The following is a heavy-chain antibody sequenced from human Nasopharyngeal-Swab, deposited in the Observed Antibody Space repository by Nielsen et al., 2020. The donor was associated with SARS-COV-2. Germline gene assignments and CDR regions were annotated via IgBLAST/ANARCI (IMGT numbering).Heavy chain of an antibody. CDR2: IYYSGST. CDR1: GGSVSSGSYY. D-gene: IGHD1-14*01. CDR3: ARGGIITPDAFDI. J-gene: IGHJ3*02. Sequence: ESLKISCTVSGGSVSSGSYYWSWIRQPPGKGLEWIGYIYYSGSTNYNPSLKSRVTISVDTSKNQFSLKLSSVTAADTAVYYCARGGIITPDAFDIWGQGTMVTVSS. V-gene: IGHV4-61*01.